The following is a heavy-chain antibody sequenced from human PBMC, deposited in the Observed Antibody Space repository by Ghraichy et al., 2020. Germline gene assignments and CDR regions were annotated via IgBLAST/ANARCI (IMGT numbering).Heavy chain of an antibody. D-gene: IGHD6-6*01. V-gene: IGHV3-23*01. J-gene: IGHJ6*03. CDR1: GFTFSSYA. Sequence: GGSLRLSCAASGFTFSSYALSWVCQAPGKGLEWVSAISGSGGSTYYADSVKGRFTTYRDNSKNTLYMQMNSRRAEDTAVYYCASSGHYYHMDVWGKGTRVTVSS. CDR3: ASSGHYYHMDV. CDR2: ISGSGGST.